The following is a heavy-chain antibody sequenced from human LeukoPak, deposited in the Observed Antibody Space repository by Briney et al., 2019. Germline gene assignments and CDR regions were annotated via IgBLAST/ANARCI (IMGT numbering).Heavy chain of an antibody. J-gene: IGHJ2*01. CDR2: INPSGGST. CDR1: GYTFTSYY. Sequence: GASVKVSCKASGYTFTSYYMHWVRQAPGQGLEWMGIINPSGGSTSYAQKFQGRVTMTRDTSTSTAYTELSSLRSEDTAVYYCASSGITGFGWYFDLWGRGTLVTVSS. CDR3: ASSGITGFGWYFDL. V-gene: IGHV1-46*01. D-gene: IGHD1-20*01.